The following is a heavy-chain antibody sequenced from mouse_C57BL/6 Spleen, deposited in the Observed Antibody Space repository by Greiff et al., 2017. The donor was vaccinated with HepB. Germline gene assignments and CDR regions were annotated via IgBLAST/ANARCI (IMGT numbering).Heavy chain of an antibody. Sequence: EVQLVESGGGLVQPGGSLKLSCAASGFTFSDYYMYWVRQTPEKRLEWVAYISNGGGSTYYPDTVKGRFTISRDNAKNTLYLQMSRLKSEDTAMYYCASPYDYGAYWGQGTLVTVSA. V-gene: IGHV5-12*01. D-gene: IGHD2-4*01. CDR2: ISNGGGST. CDR3: ASPYDYGAY. J-gene: IGHJ3*01. CDR1: GFTFSDYY.